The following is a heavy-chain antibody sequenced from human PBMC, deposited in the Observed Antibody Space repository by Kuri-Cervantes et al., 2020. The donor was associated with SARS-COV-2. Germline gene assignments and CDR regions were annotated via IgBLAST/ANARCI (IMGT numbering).Heavy chain of an antibody. Sequence: LRLSFTVSGGSISSGSYYWSWIRQPAGKRLEWIGYIYTSGSTNYNPSLKSRVTISVDTSKNQFSLKLSSVTDAATAVYYCARGGAVTTFFRIGRAFDIWGQGTMVTVSS. CDR2: IYTSGST. CDR3: ARGGAVTTFFRIGRAFDI. D-gene: IGHD4-11*01. V-gene: IGHV4-61*09. J-gene: IGHJ3*02. CDR1: GGSISSGSYY.